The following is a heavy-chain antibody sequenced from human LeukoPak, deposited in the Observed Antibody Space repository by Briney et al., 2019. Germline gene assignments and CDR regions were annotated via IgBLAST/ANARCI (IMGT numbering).Heavy chain of an antibody. J-gene: IGHJ6*02. CDR3: ARDRGNTAMVGSHYYYYGMDV. CDR1: GYIFTAYY. V-gene: IGHV1-2*02. Sequence: GASVKVSCKASGYIFTAYYMHWVRQAPGQGLEWMGWMDPNSGGTNYAQKFQGRVTMTRDTSISTAYMELSRLGSDDTAVYYCARDRGNTAMVGSHYYYYGMDVWGQGTTVTVSS. CDR2: MDPNSGGT. D-gene: IGHD5-18*01.